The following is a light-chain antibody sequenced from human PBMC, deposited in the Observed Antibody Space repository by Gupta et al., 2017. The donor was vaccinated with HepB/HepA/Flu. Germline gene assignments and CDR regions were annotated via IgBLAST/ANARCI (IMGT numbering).Light chain of an antibody. CDR1: QSVGSN. J-gene: IGKJ4*01. Sequence: EVVMTQSPATLSVSPGERANLSCRASQSVGSNLAWYQQKPGQPPRLLISGASTRATGIPGRFSGSGYGTQFTLTISGRQSEDFAVYYCQQYNDWPLLTFGGGTKVEIK. CDR3: QQYNDWPLLT. V-gene: IGKV3-15*01. CDR2: GAS.